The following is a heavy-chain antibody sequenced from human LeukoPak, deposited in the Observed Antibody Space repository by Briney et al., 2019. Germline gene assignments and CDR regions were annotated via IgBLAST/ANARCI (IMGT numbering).Heavy chain of an antibody. CDR1: GFTFSSYA. D-gene: IGHD3-22*01. Sequence: GGSLRLSCAASGFTFSSYAMSWVRQAPGKGLEWVSSISGSGGSTYYADSVKGRFTISRDNSKNTLYLQMNSLRAEDTAVYYCAKVTQYYYDSSGYYWDYWGQGTLVTVSS. CDR3: AKVTQYYYDSSGYYWDY. J-gene: IGHJ4*02. V-gene: IGHV3-23*01. CDR2: ISGSGGST.